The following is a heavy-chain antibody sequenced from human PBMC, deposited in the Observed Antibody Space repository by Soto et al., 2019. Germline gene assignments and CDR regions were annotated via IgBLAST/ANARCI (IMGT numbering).Heavy chain of an antibody. V-gene: IGHV1-69*13. J-gene: IGHJ6*02. Sequence: ASVQVSCKASGGTFSSYAISWVRQAPGQGLEWMGGIIPIFGTANYAQKFQGRVTITADESTSTAYMGLSSLRSEDTAVYYCARVDLGGNQLLFEGYYYYGMDVWGQGTTVTVSS. CDR3: ARVDLGGNQLLFEGYYYYGMDV. CDR2: IIPIFGTA. D-gene: IGHD2-2*01. CDR1: GGTFSSYA.